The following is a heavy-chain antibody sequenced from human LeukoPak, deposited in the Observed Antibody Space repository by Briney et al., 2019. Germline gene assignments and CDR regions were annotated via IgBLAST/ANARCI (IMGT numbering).Heavy chain of an antibody. Sequence: GGSLRLSCAASGFTFSSYAMSWVRQAPGKGLEWVSAISGSGGSTYYADSVKGRFTISRDNSKNTLYLQMNSLRAEDTAVYYCAKDPSRQAVTTWLNWFDPWGQGTLVTVSS. V-gene: IGHV3-23*01. CDR3: AKDPSRQAVTTWLNWFDP. D-gene: IGHD4-11*01. CDR2: ISGSGGST. CDR1: GFTFSSYA. J-gene: IGHJ5*02.